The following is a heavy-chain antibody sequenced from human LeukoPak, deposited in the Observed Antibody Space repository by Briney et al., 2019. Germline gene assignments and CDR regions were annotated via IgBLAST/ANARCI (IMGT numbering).Heavy chain of an antibody. D-gene: IGHD3-3*01. CDR3: ASTGDFWSGVLADYYYYGMDV. J-gene: IGHJ6*02. CDR1: GYTGTSYA. V-gene: IGHV1-3*01. Sequence: ASGKVSCKASGYTGTSYAMHWVRQAPGQRVEWMGWINAGNGNTKYSQKFQGRVTTTRDTSASTEYMEMSSLRSEDTAVYYCASTGDFWSGVLADYYYYGMDVWGQGTTVTVSS. CDR2: INAGNGNT.